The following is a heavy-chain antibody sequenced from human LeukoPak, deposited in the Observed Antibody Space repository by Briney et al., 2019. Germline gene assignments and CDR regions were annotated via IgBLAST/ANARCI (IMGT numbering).Heavy chain of an antibody. CDR1: GAFINNYY. D-gene: IGHD3-22*01. V-gene: IGHV4-59*01. Sequence: SETLSLTRTVSGAFINNYYWSWLRQPPLKGLEWIGYIYSTGDTSYNPSLESRVSISMDTPKNHFSLEITSVTAADTAVYYCARGSRVYDRSGFHTWHDYWGHGTLVTVSS. J-gene: IGHJ4*03. CDR2: IYSTGDT. CDR3: ARGSRVYDRSGFHTWHDY.